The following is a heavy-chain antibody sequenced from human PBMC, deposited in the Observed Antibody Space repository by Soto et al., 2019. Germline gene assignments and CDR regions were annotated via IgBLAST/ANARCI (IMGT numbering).Heavy chain of an antibody. Sequence: SETLSLTCTVSGGSISSSSYYWGWIRQPPGKGLEWVGSIYYSGSTYYNPSLKSRVTISVDTSKNQFSLKLSSVTAADTAVYYCARHTPAISISDHWGQGTMVTVSS. V-gene: IGHV4-39*01. D-gene: IGHD2-15*01. CDR3: ARHTPAISISDH. CDR2: IYYSGST. J-gene: IGHJ3*01. CDR1: GGSISSSSYY.